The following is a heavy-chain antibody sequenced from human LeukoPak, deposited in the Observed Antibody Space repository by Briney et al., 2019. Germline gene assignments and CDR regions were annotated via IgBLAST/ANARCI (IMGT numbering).Heavy chain of an antibody. J-gene: IGHJ4*02. D-gene: IGHD3-22*01. CDR2: IYHSGST. Sequence: PSETLSLTCTVSGDSISSSNCYWGWIRQPPGKGLEWIGSIYHSGSTYYNPSLKSRVTITVDTSKNQFPLKLSSVTATDTAVYYCASTTNYYDSSGYLYWGQGTLVTVSS. CDR3: ASTTNYYDSSGYLY. CDR1: GDSISSSNCY. V-gene: IGHV4-39*06.